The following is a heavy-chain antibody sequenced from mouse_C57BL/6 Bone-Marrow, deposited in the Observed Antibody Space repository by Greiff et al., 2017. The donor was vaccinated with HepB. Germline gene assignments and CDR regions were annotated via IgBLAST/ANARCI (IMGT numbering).Heavy chain of an antibody. V-gene: IGHV1-81*01. CDR1: GYTFTSYG. J-gene: IGHJ3*01. D-gene: IGHD2-1*01. CDR2: IYPRSGNT. CDR3: AMIYYGNSSCFAY. Sequence: VQLQESGAELARPGASVKLSCKASGYTFTSYGISWVKQRTGQGLEWIGEIYPRSGNTYYNEKFKGKATLTADKYSSTAYMELRSLTSEDSAVYFCAMIYYGNSSCFAYWGQGTLVTVSA.